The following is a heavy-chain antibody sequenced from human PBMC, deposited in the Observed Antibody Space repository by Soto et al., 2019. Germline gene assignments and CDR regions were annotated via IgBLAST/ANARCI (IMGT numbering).Heavy chain of an antibody. J-gene: IGHJ4*02. CDR3: PFGWGGGHEGY. CDR2: ISGSGDRT. CDR1: GLTFSAYP. Sequence: EVQKLESGGGLVQPGGSLRLSCAASGLTFSAYPMSWVRQAPGKGLEWVSSISGSGDRTYYADSVKGRFTISRENSKNTLYLQMNSLRVEDTAVYFCPFGWGGGHEGYWGQGTLVTVSS. V-gene: IGHV3-23*01. D-gene: IGHD5-12*01.